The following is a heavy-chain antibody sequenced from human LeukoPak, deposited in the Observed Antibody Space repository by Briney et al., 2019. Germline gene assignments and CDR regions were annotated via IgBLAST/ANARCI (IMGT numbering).Heavy chain of an antibody. CDR3: ARDNGDY. J-gene: IGHJ4*02. Sequence: ASVKVSCKASGGTFSSYAISWARQAPGQGLEWMGWINPNSGGTNYAQKFQGRVTMTRDTSISTAYMELSRLRSDDTAVYYCARDNGDYWGQGTLVTVSS. CDR1: GGTFSSYA. D-gene: IGHD2-8*01. V-gene: IGHV1-2*02. CDR2: INPNSGGT.